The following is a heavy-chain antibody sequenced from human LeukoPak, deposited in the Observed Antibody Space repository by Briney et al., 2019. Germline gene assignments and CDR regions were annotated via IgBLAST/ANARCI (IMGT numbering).Heavy chain of an antibody. J-gene: IGHJ6*02. CDR3: ARQDGYYGMDV. V-gene: IGHV4-59*08. CDR1: GGSISSSY. CDR2: IYYSGST. Sequence: PSETLSLTCTVSGGSISSSYWSWIRQPPGKGLEWIGYIYYSGSTNYNPSLKSRVTISVDTSKIQFSLKLSSVTAADTAVYYCARQDGYYGMDVWGQGTTVTVSS.